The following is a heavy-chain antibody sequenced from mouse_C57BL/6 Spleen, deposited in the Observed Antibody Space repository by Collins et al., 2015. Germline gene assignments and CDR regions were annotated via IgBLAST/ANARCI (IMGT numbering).Heavy chain of an antibody. Sequence: EVKLVESGGGLVKPGGSLKLSCAASGFTFSSYAMSWVRQTPEKRLEWVASISSGGSTYYPDSVKGRFTISRDNARNILYLQMSSLRSEDTAMYYCARGVTTRAMDYWGQGTSVTVSS. J-gene: IGHJ4*01. CDR2: ISSGGST. CDR1: GFTFSSYA. CDR3: ARGVTTRAMDY. D-gene: IGHD2-2*01. V-gene: IGHV5-6-5*01.